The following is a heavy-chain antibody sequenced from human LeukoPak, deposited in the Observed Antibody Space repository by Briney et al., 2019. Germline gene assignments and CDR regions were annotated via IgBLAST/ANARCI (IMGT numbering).Heavy chain of an antibody. D-gene: IGHD3-22*01. CDR1: GFTLSSYA. CDR3: AKDWEGLYADSSGYYRTPEYFQN. CDR2: ISTDAKDK. Sequence: QTGGSLRLSCAASGFTLSSYAMHWVRQAPGKGLEWVTVISTDAKDKKYADSVKGRFAISRDNSKNTLDLQMNSLRSEDTAIYYCAKDWEGLYADSSGYYRTPEYFQNWGQGTLVTVSS. J-gene: IGHJ1*01. V-gene: IGHV3-30*18.